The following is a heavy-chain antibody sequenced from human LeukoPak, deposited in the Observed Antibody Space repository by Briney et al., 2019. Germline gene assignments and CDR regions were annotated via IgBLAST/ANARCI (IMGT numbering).Heavy chain of an antibody. V-gene: IGHV4-39*07. CDR3: AREPRRVTLGAFDI. J-gene: IGHJ3*02. CDR2: IYYSGST. D-gene: IGHD4-11*01. Sequence: SETLSLTCSVSGGSISSSSDYWGWIRQPPGKGLEWIGNIYYSGSTYYNPPLKSRVTISVDTSKNQFSLKLSSVTAADTAVYYCAREPRRVTLGAFDIWGQGTMVTVSS. CDR1: GGSISSSSDY.